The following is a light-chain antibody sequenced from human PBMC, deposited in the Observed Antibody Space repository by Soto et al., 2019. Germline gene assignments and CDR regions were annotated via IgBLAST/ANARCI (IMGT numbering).Light chain of an antibody. Sequence: QSVLTQPRSVSGSPGQSVTISCSGTSSDVGGYNYVSWYQQRPGKAPKLMIYDVTKWPSGVPDRFSGSKSGNTASPTSSGLQAQAEADYYCSSSAGRYTYVFGTGTKVTVL. CDR1: SSDVGGYNY. CDR3: SSSAGRYTYV. J-gene: IGLJ1*01. CDR2: DVT. V-gene: IGLV2-11*01.